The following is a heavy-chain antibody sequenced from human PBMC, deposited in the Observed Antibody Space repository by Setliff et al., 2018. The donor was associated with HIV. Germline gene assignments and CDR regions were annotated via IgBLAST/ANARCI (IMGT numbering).Heavy chain of an antibody. CDR2: ISTSSYTI. CDR1: GFTFSGFS. J-gene: IGHJ4*02. Sequence: LRLSCAASGFTFSGFSMNWVRQAPGKGLEWVSYISTSSYTINYADSVKGRFTISRDNSKNTLYLQMNSLRAEDTAVYYCAKDRYYDSSGSPFDYWGQGTLVTVSS. D-gene: IGHD3-22*01. V-gene: IGHV3-48*01. CDR3: AKDRYYDSSGSPFDY.